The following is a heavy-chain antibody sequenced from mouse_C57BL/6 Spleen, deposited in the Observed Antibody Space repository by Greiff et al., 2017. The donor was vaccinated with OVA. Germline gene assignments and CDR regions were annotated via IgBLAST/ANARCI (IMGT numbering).Heavy chain of an antibody. J-gene: IGHJ1*03. CDR1: GYSITSGYD. CDR2: ISYSGST. V-gene: IGHV3-1*01. D-gene: IGHD1-1*01. Sequence: ESGPGMVKPSQSLSLTCTVTGYSITSGYDWHWIRHFPGNKLEWMGYISYSGSTNYNPSLKSRISITHDTSKNHFFLKLNSVTTEDTATYYCAMYYYGSSYGYFDVWGTGTTVTVSS. CDR3: AMYYYGSSYGYFDV.